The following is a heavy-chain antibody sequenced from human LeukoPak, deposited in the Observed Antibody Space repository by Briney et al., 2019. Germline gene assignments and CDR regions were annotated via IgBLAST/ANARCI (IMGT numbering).Heavy chain of an antibody. J-gene: IGHJ4*02. CDR2: ISAYNGNT. Sequence: GASVKVSCKASGYTFSIYGVSWVRQAPGQGLEWMGWISAYNGNTNYAQKLQGRVTMTTDTSTSTAYMELRSLRSDDTAVYYCARSDILTPEAFDYWGQGTLVTVSS. CDR3: ARSDILTPEAFDY. V-gene: IGHV1-18*01. CDR1: GYTFSIYG. D-gene: IGHD3-9*01.